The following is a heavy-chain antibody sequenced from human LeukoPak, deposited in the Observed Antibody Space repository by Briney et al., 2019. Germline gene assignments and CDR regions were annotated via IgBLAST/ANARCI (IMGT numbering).Heavy chain of an antibody. Sequence: GGSLRLSCAASGFTVGSNYMKWVRQAPGRGVEWVSSIYSGGSTDYADSVKGRFTISRDSSKTTVSLQMNSLRSDDTAVYFCAGNNYASGTFLVYWGQGTLVTVSS. J-gene: IGHJ4*02. CDR3: AGNNYASGTFLVY. CDR2: IYSGGST. V-gene: IGHV3-66*02. CDR1: GFTVGSNY. D-gene: IGHD3-10*01.